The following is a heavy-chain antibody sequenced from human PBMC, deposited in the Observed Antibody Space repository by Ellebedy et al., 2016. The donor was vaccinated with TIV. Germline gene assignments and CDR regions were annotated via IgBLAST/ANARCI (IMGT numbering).Heavy chain of an antibody. J-gene: IGHJ4*02. CDR2: ITGSGGSS. D-gene: IGHD1-26*01. CDR3: ARDSVGVKPRYFDY. Sequence: PGGSLRLSCTASGFNFRAYAISWVRQAPGKGLEWVSGITGSGGSSFYADPVNGRFTLSSDNSKNTLFLQMNSLRVEDTAIYYCARDSVGVKPRYFDYWGRGTLVTVSS. CDR1: GFNFRAYA. V-gene: IGHV3-23*01.